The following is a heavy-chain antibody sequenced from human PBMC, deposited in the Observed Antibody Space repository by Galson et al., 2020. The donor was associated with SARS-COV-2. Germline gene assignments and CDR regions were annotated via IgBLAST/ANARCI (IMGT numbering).Heavy chain of an antibody. CDR3: ARGKTEITMMVVVVTSAHLYFDY. CDR1: GGSFSGYL. Sequence: SETLSLTCAVYGGSFSGYLWSWVRHPPGKGLEYIGEINHSGSTNYNPSLKSRVTISVDTSKNQFSLKLRAVTAADTAVYYCARGKTEITMMVVVVTSAHLYFDYWGQGVRVTVSS. D-gene: IGHD3-22*01. V-gene: IGHV4-34*01. J-gene: IGHJ4*02. CDR2: INHSGST.